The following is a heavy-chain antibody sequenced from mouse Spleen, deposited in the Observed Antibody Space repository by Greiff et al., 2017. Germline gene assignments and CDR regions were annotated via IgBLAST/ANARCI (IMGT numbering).Heavy chain of an antibody. CDR1: GYAFTNYL. Sequence: VQGVESGAELVRPGTSVKVSCKASGYAFTNYLIEWVKQRPGQGLEWIGVINPGSGGTNYNEKFKGKATLTADKSSSTAYMQLSSLTSEDSAVYFCARDYAYFDYWGQGTTLTVSS. V-gene: IGHV1-54*01. D-gene: IGHD2-4*01. J-gene: IGHJ2*01. CDR3: ARDYAYFDY. CDR2: INPGSGGT.